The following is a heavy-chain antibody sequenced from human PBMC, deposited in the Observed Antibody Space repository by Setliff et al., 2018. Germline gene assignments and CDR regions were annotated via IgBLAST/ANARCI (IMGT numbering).Heavy chain of an antibody. J-gene: IGHJ3*02. CDR1: YYSISSGYY. CDR2: MYHSGST. D-gene: IGHD2-2*01. V-gene: IGHV4-38-2*01. Sequence: SETLSLTCAVSYYSISSGYYWGWIRQPPGKGLEWIGSMYHSGSTYYSPSLESRVTISVDMSKNHLSLKLSSVTAADTAVYYCARHIWGAKMQLPHDVFDIWGQGIMVTVSS. CDR3: ARHIWGAKMQLPHDVFDI.